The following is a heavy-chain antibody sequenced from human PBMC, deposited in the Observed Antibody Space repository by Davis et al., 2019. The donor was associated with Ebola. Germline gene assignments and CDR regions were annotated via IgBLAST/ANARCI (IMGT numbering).Heavy chain of an antibody. D-gene: IGHD3-10*01. Sequence: SVKVSCKASGYTFTSYYMHWVRQAPGQGLEWMGIINPSGGSTSYAQKFQGRVTITADESTSTAYMEMSRLTAEDTAVYYCARLYGSGTTIDYWGQGTLVTVSS. CDR3: ARLYGSGTTIDY. CDR1: GYTFTSYY. J-gene: IGHJ4*02. CDR2: INPSGGST. V-gene: IGHV1-46*01.